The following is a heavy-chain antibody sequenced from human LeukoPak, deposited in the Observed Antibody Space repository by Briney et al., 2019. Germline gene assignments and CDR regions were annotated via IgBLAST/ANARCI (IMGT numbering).Heavy chain of an antibody. V-gene: IGHV3-64D*06. Sequence: GGSLRLSCSASRXTFSSYAMHWGRQAPGKGLEYVSGISSNGGSTYYADSVKGRFTISRDNSKNTLYLQMSSLRAEDTAVYYCVKDLGGGFDYWGQGSLVTVSS. J-gene: IGHJ4*02. CDR2: ISSNGGST. D-gene: IGHD2-15*01. CDR3: VKDLGGGFDY. CDR1: RXTFSSYA.